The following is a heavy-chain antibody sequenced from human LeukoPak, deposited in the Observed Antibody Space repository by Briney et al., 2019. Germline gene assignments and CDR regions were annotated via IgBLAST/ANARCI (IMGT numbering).Heavy chain of an antibody. J-gene: IGHJ4*02. CDR1: GYSFTSYW. V-gene: IGHV5-51*01. D-gene: IGHD3-10*01. Sequence: GESLKISCKGSGYSFTSYWIGWVRQMPGKGLEWMGIIYPRDSDTRYSPSFQGQVSISADKSISTAYLQWSSLKASDTAMYYCARLHYFASGNYYDVGDYWGQGTLVTVSS. CDR2: IYPRDSDT. CDR3: ARLHYFASGNYYDVGDY.